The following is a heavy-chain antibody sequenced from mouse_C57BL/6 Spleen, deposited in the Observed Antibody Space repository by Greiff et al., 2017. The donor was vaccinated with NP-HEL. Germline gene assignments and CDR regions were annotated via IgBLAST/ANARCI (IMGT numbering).Heavy chain of an antibody. D-gene: IGHD1-1*01. CDR2: IDTSDSYT. Sequence: QVQLQQSGAELVMPGASVKLSCKASGYTFTSYWMHWVKQRPGQGLEWIGEIDTSDSYTNYNQKFKGKSTLTVDKSSSTAYMQLSSLTSEDSAVYCCARGHGSSYRYFDVWGTGTTVTVSS. J-gene: IGHJ1*03. CDR1: GYTFTSYW. CDR3: ARGHGSSYRYFDV. V-gene: IGHV1-69*01.